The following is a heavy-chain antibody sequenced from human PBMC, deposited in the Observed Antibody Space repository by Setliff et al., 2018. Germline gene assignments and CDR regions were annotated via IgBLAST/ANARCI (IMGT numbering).Heavy chain of an antibody. Sequence: GGSLRLSCEVSGFTFSSYSMNWVRQAPGKGREWVAHMSYSIGSISYADSVEGRFTISRDNAKNSLYRQMNSLRAEDTAIYYCVRALAYYYMDVWGNGTTVTVPS. CDR1: GFTFSSYS. V-gene: IGHV3-48*01. CDR3: VRALAYYYMDV. J-gene: IGHJ6*03. CDR2: MSYSIGSI.